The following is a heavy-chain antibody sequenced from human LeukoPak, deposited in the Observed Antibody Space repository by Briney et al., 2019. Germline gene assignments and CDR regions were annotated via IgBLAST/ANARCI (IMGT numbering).Heavy chain of an antibody. CDR2: IYYSGST. Sequence: PSETLSLTCTVSGGSISSYYWSWIRQPPGKGLEWIGYIYYSGSTNYNPSLKSRVTISVDTSKNQFSLKLSSVTAADTAVYYCARGMGVSFLVVWGQGTLVTVSS. CDR3: ARGMGVSFLVV. CDR1: GGSISSYY. J-gene: IGHJ4*02. V-gene: IGHV4-59*01. D-gene: IGHD2-15*01.